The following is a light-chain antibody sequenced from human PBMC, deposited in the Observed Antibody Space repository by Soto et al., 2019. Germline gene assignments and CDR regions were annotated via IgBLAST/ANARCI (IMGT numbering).Light chain of an antibody. V-gene: IGKV3-20*01. Sequence: EVVLTQSPVTLSLSPGERATLSCRASQSVSSSYLAWYQQKPDQAPRLLIYGASSRATGIQDRFSGSGSATDFPLTISRHEPEDVSVYYCQQYDTSIWAYTFGQGNKLKIK. CDR3: QQYDTSIWAYT. CDR2: GAS. J-gene: IGKJ2*01. CDR1: QSVSSSY.